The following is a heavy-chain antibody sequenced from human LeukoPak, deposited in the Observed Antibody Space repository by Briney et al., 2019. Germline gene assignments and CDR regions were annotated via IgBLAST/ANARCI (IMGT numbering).Heavy chain of an antibody. CDR1: GGTFSSYA. Sequence: SVKASCKASGGTFSSYAISWVRQAPGQGLEWMGGIIPIFGTANYAQKFQGRVTITADESTSTAYMELSSLRSEDTAVYYCARVRSIAVAGPYWYFDLWGRGTLVTVSS. J-gene: IGHJ2*01. CDR3: ARVRSIAVAGPYWYFDL. CDR2: IIPIFGTA. V-gene: IGHV1-69*13. D-gene: IGHD6-19*01.